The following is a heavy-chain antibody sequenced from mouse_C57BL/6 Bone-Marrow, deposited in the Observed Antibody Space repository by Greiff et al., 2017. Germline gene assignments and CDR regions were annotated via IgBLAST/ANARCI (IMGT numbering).Heavy chain of an antibody. V-gene: IGHV5-16*01. CDR3: ARDRPYYGSSYGFAY. CDR2: INYDGSST. CDR1: GFTFSDYY. J-gene: IGHJ3*01. D-gene: IGHD1-1*01. Sequence: EVQVVESEGGLVQPGSSMKLSCTASGFTFSDYYMAWVRQVPEKGLEWVANINYDGSSTYYLDSLKSRFIISRDNAKNILYLQMSSLKSEDTATYYCARDRPYYGSSYGFAYWGQGTLVTVSA.